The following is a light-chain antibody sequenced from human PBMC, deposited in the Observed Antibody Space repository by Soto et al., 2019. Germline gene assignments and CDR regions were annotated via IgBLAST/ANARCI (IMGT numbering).Light chain of an antibody. J-gene: IGKJ1*01. CDR3: QQYNNWPRT. CDR1: QSVRSY. Sequence: EVVLTQSPATLSLSPGESATLSCRASQSVRSYLAWYQQKPGQAPRLLIYGASNRATGIPARFSGSGSGTDFTLTISSLEPEDFAVYYCQQYNNWPRTFGQGTRVEI. CDR2: GAS. V-gene: IGKV3-11*01.